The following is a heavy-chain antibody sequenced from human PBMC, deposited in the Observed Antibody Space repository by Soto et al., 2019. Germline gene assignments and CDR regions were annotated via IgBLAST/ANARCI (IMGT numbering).Heavy chain of an antibody. CDR3: ARVPHASPRTGVYYYYGMDV. CDR1: GGSISSYY. J-gene: IGHJ6*02. Sequence: SETLSLTCTVSGGSISSYYWGWIRQPPGKGLEWIGYIYYSGSTNYNPSLKSRVTISVDTSKNQFSLKLSSVTAADTAVYYCARVPHASPRTGVYYYYGMDVWGQGTTVTVSS. CDR2: IYYSGST. V-gene: IGHV4-59*01. D-gene: IGHD1-1*01.